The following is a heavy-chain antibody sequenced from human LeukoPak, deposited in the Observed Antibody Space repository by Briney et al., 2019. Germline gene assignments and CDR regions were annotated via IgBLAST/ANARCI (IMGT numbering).Heavy chain of an antibody. J-gene: IGHJ6*02. V-gene: IGHV1-3*01. Sequence: ASVKVSCKVSGYTFTNYAVHWVRQAPGQRLEWLGWINPGNGDTKYSQNFQGRVTVTSDTSAATAYVELNSLTSEDTAVYYCARERWHCRVNCYSVYYYALDVWGQGTTVTVSS. CDR1: GYTFTNYA. CDR3: ARERWHCRVNCYSVYYYALDV. D-gene: IGHD2-15*01. CDR2: INPGNGDT.